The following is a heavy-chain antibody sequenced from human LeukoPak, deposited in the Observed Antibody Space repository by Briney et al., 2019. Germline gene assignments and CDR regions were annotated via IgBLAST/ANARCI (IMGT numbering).Heavy chain of an antibody. V-gene: IGHV4-4*07. Sequence: SETLSLTCTVSGGSISSYYWSWIRQPAGKGLEWIGRIYTSGSTNYNPSLKSRVTMSVDTSKNQFSLKLSSVTAADPAVYSCAREKDDYGDYCFDYWGQGTLVTVSS. CDR2: IYTSGST. CDR1: GGSISSYY. CDR3: AREKDDYGDYCFDY. J-gene: IGHJ4*02. D-gene: IGHD4-17*01.